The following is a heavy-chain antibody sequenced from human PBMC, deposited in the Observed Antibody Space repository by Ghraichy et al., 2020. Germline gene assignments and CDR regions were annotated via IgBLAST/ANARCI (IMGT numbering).Heavy chain of an antibody. CDR2: INTVTGNA. J-gene: IGHJ4*02. V-gene: IGHV1-3*04. CDR1: GYSFTSYA. D-gene: IGHD1-26*01. Sequence: ASVKVSCKTSGYSFTSYAIHWVRQAPGQRLEWMGWINTVTGNAKYSQKFQDRVTITRDTSASTAYMELSSLRSEDTAVYYCAREQGIVGDLDYWGQGTLVTVSS. CDR3: AREQGIVGDLDY.